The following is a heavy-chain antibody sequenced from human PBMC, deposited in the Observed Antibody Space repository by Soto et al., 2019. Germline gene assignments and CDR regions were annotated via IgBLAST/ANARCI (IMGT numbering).Heavy chain of an antibody. CDR2: INSDESSI. D-gene: IGHD6-13*01. CDR1: GFTGSSDW. V-gene: IGHV3-74*01. J-gene: IGHJ4*02. Sequence: AGSLRLSGAASGFTGSSDWMHWVRQAPGKGLMWVSRINSDESSIRYADSVKGRFTISRDNAKNTLYLQMNSLRAEDTAVYYCAREGGYSSRLPFWGQGTLVTVSS. CDR3: AREGGYSSRLPF.